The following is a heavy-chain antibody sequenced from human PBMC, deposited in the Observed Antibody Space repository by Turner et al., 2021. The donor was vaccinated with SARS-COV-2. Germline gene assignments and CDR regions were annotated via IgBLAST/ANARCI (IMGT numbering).Heavy chain of an antibody. CDR1: GSTFSSYS. J-gene: IGHJ3*02. CDR3: ARWDNYYDSSGYYPDAFDI. CDR2: ISSSSSYI. V-gene: IGHV3-21*01. D-gene: IGHD3-22*01. Sequence: EVQLVESGGGLVKPGGSLRLSCAPSGSTFSSYSMNWVRQAPGKGLEWVSYISSSSSYIYYADSVKGRFTISRDNAKNSLYLQMNSLRAEDTAVYYCARWDNYYDSSGYYPDAFDIWGQGTMVTVSS.